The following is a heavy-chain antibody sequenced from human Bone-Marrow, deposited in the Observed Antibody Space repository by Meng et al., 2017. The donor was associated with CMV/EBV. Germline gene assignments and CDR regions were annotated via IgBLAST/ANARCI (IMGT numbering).Heavy chain of an antibody. D-gene: IGHD4-11*01. V-gene: IGHV3-21*01. CDR3: ARGLYYGMDV. CDR2: ISSSSSYI. Sequence: GESLKISCAASGFTFSSYSMNWVRQAPGKGLEWVSSISSSSSYIYYADSVKGRFTISRDNAKNSLYLQMNSLRAEDTAVYYCARGLYYGMDVWGQGTTVTVSS. J-gene: IGHJ6*02. CDR1: GFTFSSYS.